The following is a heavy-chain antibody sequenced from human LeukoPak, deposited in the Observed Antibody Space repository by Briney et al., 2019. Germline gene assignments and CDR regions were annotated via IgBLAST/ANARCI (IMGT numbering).Heavy chain of an antibody. V-gene: IGHV3-23*01. CDR1: GFTFSTYG. CDR3: AKDRTGTTGADWFDP. D-gene: IGHD1-1*01. Sequence: GGSLRLSCAASGFTFSTYGMGWVRQAPGKGLEWVSALSGRGGTTYYADSVKGRFTISRDNSRNTLSLQMNSLRADDTAVYYCAKDRTGTTGADWFDPWGQGTLVTVSS. CDR2: LSGRGGTT. J-gene: IGHJ5*02.